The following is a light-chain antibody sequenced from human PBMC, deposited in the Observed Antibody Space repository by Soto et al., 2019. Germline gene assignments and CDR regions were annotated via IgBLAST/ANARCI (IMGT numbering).Light chain of an antibody. CDR3: QQFGTSPRT. CDR2: GAS. CDR1: QSISNNY. V-gene: IGKV3-20*01. Sequence: EIVLTQSPGTLSLSPGERATLSCRASQSISNNYLAWYQQKPGQAPRLLIYGASSRATGIPDRFSGSGSGTDFTLTNSRLEPEDFAVYYCQQFGTSPRTFGLGTKVEVK. J-gene: IGKJ1*01.